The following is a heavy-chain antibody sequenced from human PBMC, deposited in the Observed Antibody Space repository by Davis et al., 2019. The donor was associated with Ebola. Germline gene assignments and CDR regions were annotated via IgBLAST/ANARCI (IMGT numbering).Heavy chain of an antibody. D-gene: IGHD4-17*01. CDR1: GGSIRISSYF. V-gene: IGHV4-39*01. CDR3: ARIVMTTVTEFDY. J-gene: IGHJ4*02. CDR2: IFYTGST. Sequence: MPSETLSLTCTVSGGSIRISSYFWGWIRQPPGKGLEWIGSIFYTGSTFYNPSLKSRVSISVDTSKNQFSLKLSSVTAADTAVYYCARIVMTTVTEFDYWGQGTLVTVSS.